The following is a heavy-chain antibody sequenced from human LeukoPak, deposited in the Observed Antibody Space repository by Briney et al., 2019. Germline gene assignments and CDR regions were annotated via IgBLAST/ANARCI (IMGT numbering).Heavy chain of an antibody. CDR3: ARGAHYAWNS. CDR1: GDSISNINW. Sequence: SETLSLTCAVSGDSISNINWWWSWVRQPPGKGLEWIGEINDGGSTTYHPSLKSRVTISVDKSKNQFSLTLTSVTAADTAVYFCARGAHYAWNSWGQGTLVTVSS. CDR2: INDGGST. J-gene: IGHJ4*02. D-gene: IGHD3-16*01. V-gene: IGHV4-4*02.